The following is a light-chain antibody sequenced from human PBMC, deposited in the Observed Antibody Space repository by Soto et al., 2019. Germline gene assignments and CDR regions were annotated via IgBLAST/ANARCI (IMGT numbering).Light chain of an antibody. CDR2: EVS. J-gene: IGLJ1*01. CDR1: SSDVGGYNY. V-gene: IGLV2-8*01. CDR3: SSYAGSKNFSV. Sequence: QSVLTQPPSASGSPGQSVTISCTGTSSDVGGYNYVSWYQQHPGKAPKLMIYEVSKRPSGVPDRFSGSKSGNTASLTVSGLQAEDEADYYCSSYAGSKNFSVFGTGTKVTVL.